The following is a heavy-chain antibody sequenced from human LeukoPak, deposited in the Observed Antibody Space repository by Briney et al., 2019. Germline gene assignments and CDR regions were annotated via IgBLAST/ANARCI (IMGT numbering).Heavy chain of an antibody. J-gene: IGHJ4*02. CDR2: IYYSGST. CDR1: GGSISSYY. V-gene: IGHV4-59*12. D-gene: IGHD1-7*01. CDR3: AREITELELRYSIDY. Sequence: SETLSLTCTVSGGSISSYYWSWIRQPPGKGLEWIGYIYYSGSTYYNPSLKSRVTISVDTSKNQFSLKLSSVTAADTAVYYCAREITELELRYSIDYWGQGTLVTVSS.